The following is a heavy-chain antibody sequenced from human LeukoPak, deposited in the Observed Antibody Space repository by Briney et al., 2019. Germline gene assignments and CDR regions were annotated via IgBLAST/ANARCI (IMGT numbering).Heavy chain of an antibody. CDR2: IYHSGST. J-gene: IGHJ4*02. CDR1: GGSISSSNW. V-gene: IGHV4-4*02. Sequence: SETLSLTCAVSGGSISSSNWWSWVRQPPGKGLEWIGEIYHSGSTNYNPSLKSRVTISVDKSKNQFSLKLSSVTAADTAVYYCARAPRVAAAGRGALDYWGQGTLVTVSS. D-gene: IGHD6-13*01. CDR3: ARAPRVAAAGRGALDY.